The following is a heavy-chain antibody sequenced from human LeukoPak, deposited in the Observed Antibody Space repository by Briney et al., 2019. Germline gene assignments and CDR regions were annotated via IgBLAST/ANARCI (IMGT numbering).Heavy chain of an antibody. V-gene: IGHV3-30*04. CDR1: GFTFISYA. CDR3: AREKDSSGWYYFDY. D-gene: IGHD6-19*01. CDR2: ISYDGTNK. J-gene: IGHJ4*02. Sequence: GGSLRLSCAASGFTFISYAMHWVRQAPGKGLEWVALISYDGTNKYYPDSVKGRFTISRDNSNNTLYLQMNSLRAEDTAVYYCAREKDSSGWYYFDYWGQGTLVTVSS.